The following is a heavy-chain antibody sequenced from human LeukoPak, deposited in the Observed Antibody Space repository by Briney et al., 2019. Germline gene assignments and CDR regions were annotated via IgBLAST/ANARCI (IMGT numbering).Heavy chain of an antibody. V-gene: IGHV3-9*01. CDR2: ISWNSGSI. J-gene: IGHJ4*02. CDR3: AKDLRYDGSGHLDY. Sequence: GRSLRLSCAASGFTFDDYAMHWVRQAPGKGLEGVSGISWNSGSIGYADSVKGRFTISRDNAKNSLYLQMNSLRAEDTALYYCAKDLRYDGSGHLDYWGQGTLVTVSS. D-gene: IGHD3-22*01. CDR1: GFTFDDYA.